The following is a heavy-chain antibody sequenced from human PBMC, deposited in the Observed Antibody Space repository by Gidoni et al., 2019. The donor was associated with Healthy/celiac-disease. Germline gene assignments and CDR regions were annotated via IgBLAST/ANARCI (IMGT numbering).Heavy chain of an antibody. D-gene: IGHD6-6*01. Sequence: EVQLVESGGGLVQPGRSLRLSWAAPGCTFDDCAMHWVRQAPGKGLEWVSGISWNSGSIGYADSVKGRFTISRDNAKNSLYLQMNSLRAEDTALYYCAKDYSSSLFRAFDYWGQGTLVTVSS. CDR1: GCTFDDCA. CDR2: ISWNSGSI. CDR3: AKDYSSSLFRAFDY. J-gene: IGHJ4*02. V-gene: IGHV3-9*01.